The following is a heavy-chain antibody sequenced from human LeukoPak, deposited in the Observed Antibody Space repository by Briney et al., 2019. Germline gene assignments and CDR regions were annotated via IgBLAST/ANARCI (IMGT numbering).Heavy chain of an antibody. J-gene: IGHJ4*02. D-gene: IGHD4-17*01. V-gene: IGHV1-2*02. Sequence: ASVTVSCKASGYTFTDYYIHWVRQAPGHGLEWLGWMNVKTGATSSAQRFPGRFTMTRDTSIGTASMESSSLTSDDTAVYYCATNQYGDYTLGDYWGQGTLVSVSS. CDR3: ATNQYGDYTLGDY. CDR2: MNVKTGAT. CDR1: GYTFTDYY.